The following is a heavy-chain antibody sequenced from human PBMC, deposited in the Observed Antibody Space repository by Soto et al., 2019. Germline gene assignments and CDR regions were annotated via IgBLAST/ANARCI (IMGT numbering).Heavy chain of an antibody. CDR1: GFTFDDYA. V-gene: IGHV3-9*01. CDR2: ISWNSGSI. D-gene: IGHD6-19*01. J-gene: IGHJ6*03. CDR3: AKGGVLAVASYYYYMDV. Sequence: GGSLRLSCAASGFTFDDYAMHWVRQAPGKGLEWVSGISWNSGSIGYADSVEGRFTISRDNAKNSLYLQMNSLRAEDTALYYWAKGGVLAVASYYYYMDVWGKGTAVTVSS.